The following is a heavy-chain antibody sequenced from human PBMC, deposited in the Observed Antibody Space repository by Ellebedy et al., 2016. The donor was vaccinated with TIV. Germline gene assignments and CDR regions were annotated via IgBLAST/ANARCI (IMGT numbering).Heavy chain of an antibody. D-gene: IGHD6-13*01. J-gene: IGHJ3*01. CDR2: ISYDGSKT. Sequence: GGSLRLXXAASGLIFSSHGMHWVRQAPGKGLEWVAVISYDGSKTAYTDSVKGRFTVSRDNSKNTLYLQMNSLRGEDTAVYYCAKVSMYLHATGSSNWYYDALDVWGQGTVVTVSS. CDR3: AKVSMYLHATGSSNWYYDALDV. V-gene: IGHV3-30*18. CDR1: GLIFSSHG.